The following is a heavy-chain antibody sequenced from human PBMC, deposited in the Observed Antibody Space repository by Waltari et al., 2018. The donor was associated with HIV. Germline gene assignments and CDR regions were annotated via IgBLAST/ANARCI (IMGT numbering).Heavy chain of an antibody. CDR3: AGEVGYCSGGTCYSGWFDP. J-gene: IGHJ5*02. D-gene: IGHD2-15*01. CDR2: IPHSGST. CDR1: GYPISSGYY. V-gene: IGHV4-38-2*01. Sequence: QVQLQESGRGRVKPSEPLSLTWAVSGYPISSGYYWGWLRQHPGKGLEWIGGIPHSGSTNYNPSLKSRVTLSVDTSKNHFSLKLNSVTAADKAVYYCAGEVGYCSGGTCYSGWFDPWGQGTLVTVSS.